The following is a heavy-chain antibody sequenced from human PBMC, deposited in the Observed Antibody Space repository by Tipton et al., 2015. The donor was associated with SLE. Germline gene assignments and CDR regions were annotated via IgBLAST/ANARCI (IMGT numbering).Heavy chain of an antibody. J-gene: IGHJ6*03. CDR2: IYNSGIT. V-gene: IGHV4-61*02. CDR3: VKSVVVVSPRDYYYYMDL. D-gene: IGHD2-15*01. CDR1: GDSFSSGSSS. Sequence: LRLSCTVSGDSFSSGSSSWNWVRQPAGKGLEWIGLIYNSGITNYNPSLQSRVTLSVDMYKNQFSLRLSSVTAADTGVYYCVKSVVVVSPRDYYYYMDLGGKGTTVTVSS.